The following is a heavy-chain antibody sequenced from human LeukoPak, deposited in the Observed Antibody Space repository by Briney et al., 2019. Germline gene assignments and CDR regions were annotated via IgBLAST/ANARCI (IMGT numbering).Heavy chain of an antibody. CDR3: ARDQDYDSSGYYSSLDS. CDR2: IKQDGSEK. D-gene: IGHD3-22*01. J-gene: IGHJ4*02. Sequence: PGGSLRLSCAASGFTLSRYWMSWVRQAPGKGLEWVANIKQDGSEKYYVDSVKGRFTISRDNAKNSLYLQMNSLRAEDTAVYCCARDQDYDSSGYYSSLDSWGQGTLVTVSS. CDR1: GFTLSRYW. V-gene: IGHV3-7*04.